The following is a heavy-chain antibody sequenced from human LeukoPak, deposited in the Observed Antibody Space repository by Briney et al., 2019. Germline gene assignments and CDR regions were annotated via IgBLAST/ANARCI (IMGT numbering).Heavy chain of an antibody. CDR1: GFTFDDYG. CDR3: ARIRFGESYAPKSYYYYYMDV. Sequence: SGGSLRLSCAASGFTFDDYGMSWVRQAPGKGLEWVANIKQDGSEKYYVDSVKGRFTISRDNAKNSLYLQMNRLRVEDTAVYYCARIRFGESYAPKSYYYYYMDVWGIGTTVTISS. D-gene: IGHD3-10*01. CDR2: IKQDGSEK. V-gene: IGHV3-7*01. J-gene: IGHJ6*03.